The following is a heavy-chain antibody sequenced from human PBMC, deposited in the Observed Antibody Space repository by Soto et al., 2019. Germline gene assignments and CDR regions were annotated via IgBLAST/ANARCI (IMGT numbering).Heavy chain of an antibody. CDR2: IKSKTDGGTT. V-gene: IGHV3-15*01. CDR3: ARAGTMVRGVIEGDGMDV. D-gene: IGHD3-10*01. CDR1: EFTFTYAW. J-gene: IGHJ6*04. Sequence: GGSLRLSCAASEFTFTYAWMSWVRQAPWKGLEWVGRIKSKTDGGTTDYAAPVKGRFTISRDESQYTLYLQMNSLRAEDTAVYYCARAGTMVRGVIEGDGMDVWGKGTTVTVSS.